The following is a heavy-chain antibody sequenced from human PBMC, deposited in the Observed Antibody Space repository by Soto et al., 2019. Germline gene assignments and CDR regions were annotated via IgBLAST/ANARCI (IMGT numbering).Heavy chain of an antibody. D-gene: IGHD6-6*01. Sequence: SETLSLTCAVSGGSISSGGYSWSWIRQPPGKGLEWIGYIYHSGSTYYNSSLKSRVTISVDRSKNQFSLKLSSVTAADTAVYSCPGGGYSSSLRNPFDYRGQGTLVTVSS. CDR3: PGGGYSSSLRNPFDY. CDR1: GGSISSGGYS. CDR2: IYHSGST. J-gene: IGHJ4*02. V-gene: IGHV4-30-2*01.